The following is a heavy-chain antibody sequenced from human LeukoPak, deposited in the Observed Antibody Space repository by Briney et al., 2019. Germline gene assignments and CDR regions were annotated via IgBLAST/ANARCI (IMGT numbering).Heavy chain of an antibody. V-gene: IGHV5-51*01. D-gene: IGHD1-26*01. J-gene: IGHJ6*04. Sequence: GESLKISCKASGYTFTTYWIGWVRQMPGKGLEWMGIIYPDDSDTRYSPSFQGQVTISADKSISTAYLQWTSLKASDTAMYYCARPGHQWGRADVWGKGTTVTVSS. CDR2: IYPDDSDT. CDR1: GYTFTTYW. CDR3: ARPGHQWGRADV.